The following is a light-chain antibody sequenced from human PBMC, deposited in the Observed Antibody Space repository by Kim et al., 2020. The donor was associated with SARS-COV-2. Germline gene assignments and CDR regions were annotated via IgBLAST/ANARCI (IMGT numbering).Light chain of an antibody. J-gene: IGLJ1*01. CDR1: SSDVGGYNY. Sequence: QSITISCTGTSSDVGGYNYVSWYQQNPGKAPNLMIYDVSNRPSGVSNRFSGSKSGNTASLTISGLQTEDEADYYCTSYRSGSTYVFGIGTKVTVL. CDR2: DVS. CDR3: TSYRSGSTYV. V-gene: IGLV2-14*03.